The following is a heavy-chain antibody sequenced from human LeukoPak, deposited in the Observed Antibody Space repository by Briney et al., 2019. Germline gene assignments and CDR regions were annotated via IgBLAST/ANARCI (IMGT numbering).Heavy chain of an antibody. J-gene: IGHJ4*02. CDR1: GFTFNSYA. V-gene: IGHV3-23*01. CDR3: AKGRGANYYSSDY. CDR2: ISDNGNNI. Sequence: PGGSLRLSCAASGFTFNSYAMSWVRQAPGKGLEWVSGISDNGNNIYYADFVKGRFTISRDNSRHTLYLQMNSLRVEDTAVYHCAKGRGANYYSSDYWGQGTLVTVSS. D-gene: IGHD3-10*01.